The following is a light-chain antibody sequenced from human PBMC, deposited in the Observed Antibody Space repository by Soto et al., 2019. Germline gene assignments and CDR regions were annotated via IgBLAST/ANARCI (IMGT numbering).Light chain of an antibody. CDR1: SSDAGGYNY. CDR3: CSYAGTYTWV. V-gene: IGLV2-11*01. J-gene: IGLJ3*02. Sequence: QSALTQPRSVSGSPGQSVTISCTGTSSDAGGYNYVSWYQQHPGKAPKLMIYDVSKRPSGVPDRFSGSKSGNTASLTISGLQAEDEADYYYCSYAGTYTWVFGGGTKLTVL. CDR2: DVS.